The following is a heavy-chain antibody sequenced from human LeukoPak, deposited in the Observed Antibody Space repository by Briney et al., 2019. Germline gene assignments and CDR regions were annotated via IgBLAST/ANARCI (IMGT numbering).Heavy chain of an antibody. Sequence: GGSLRLSCAASGFTFSSYSMNWVRQAPGKGLEWVSSISSSSSYIYYADSVKGRFTISRDNAKNSLYLQMKSLRAEDTAVYYCARDVAVAGHFDYWGQGTLVTVSS. CDR1: GFTFSSYS. J-gene: IGHJ4*02. CDR3: ARDVAVAGHFDY. CDR2: ISSSSSYI. D-gene: IGHD6-19*01. V-gene: IGHV3-21*01.